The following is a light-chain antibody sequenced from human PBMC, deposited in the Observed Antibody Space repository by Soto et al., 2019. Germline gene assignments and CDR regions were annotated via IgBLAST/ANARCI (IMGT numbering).Light chain of an antibody. CDR1: SSDVGAYNY. Sequence: SHPPSASGSPGHSITISCTGTSSDVGAYNYVSWYQQHPGKAPKLMIYDVSHRPSGVSHRFSGSKSGNTASLTISGLQAEEEADYYCGSYTTSSNYVFGTGTKVTVL. CDR3: GSYTTSSNYV. CDR2: DVS. J-gene: IGLJ1*01. V-gene: IGLV2-14*01.